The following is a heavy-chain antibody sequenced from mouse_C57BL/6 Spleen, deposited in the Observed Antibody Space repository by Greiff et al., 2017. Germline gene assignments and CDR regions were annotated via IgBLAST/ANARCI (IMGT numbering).Heavy chain of an antibody. Sequence: VQLVESGAELVRPGTSVKVSCTASGYAFTNYLMEWVKQRPGQGLEWIGVIDPGSGGTNYNWKFKGKATLTADKSSSTAYLQLSSLTSEDAAVYFCTRNGGSGYEYWGQGTTLTVST. D-gene: IGHD1-3*01. CDR1: GYAFTNYL. CDR3: TRNGGSGYEY. V-gene: IGHV1-54*01. CDR2: IDPGSGGT. J-gene: IGHJ2*01.